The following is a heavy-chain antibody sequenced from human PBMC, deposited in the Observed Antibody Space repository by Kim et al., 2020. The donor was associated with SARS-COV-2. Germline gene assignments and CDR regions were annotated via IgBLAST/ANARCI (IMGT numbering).Heavy chain of an antibody. CDR3: ARSGYCSTTSCYWSWFDP. CDR1: GYTFTSYW. Sequence: GESLKISCKGTGYTFTSYWIGWVRQMPGRGLEWMGIIHPADSDTRYSPSFQVRVTISADKSISTAYLQWSSLTASDTAIYYCARSGYCSTTSCYWSWFDPWGQGTLDTVSS. J-gene: IGHJ5*02. D-gene: IGHD2-2*01. CDR2: IHPADSDT. V-gene: IGHV5-51*01.